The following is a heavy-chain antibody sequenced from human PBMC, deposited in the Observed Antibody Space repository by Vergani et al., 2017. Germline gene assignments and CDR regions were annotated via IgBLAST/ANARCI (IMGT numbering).Heavy chain of an antibody. CDR1: GFSFNSYW. CDR3: ARDRCIETYYMSTWLDS. J-gene: IGHJ5*01. V-gene: IGHV3-74*03. D-gene: IGHD3-10*01. CDR2: IKSDGSIT. Sequence: DVHLAESGGGFFQPGGSLRLSCSASGFSFNSYWMHWGRQVPGKGLLWVSRIKSDGSITAYADSVKGRFTISRDNAQNTLYLQMNSLRVEDTGVYFCARDRCIETYYMSTWLDSWGQGTLVTVSS.